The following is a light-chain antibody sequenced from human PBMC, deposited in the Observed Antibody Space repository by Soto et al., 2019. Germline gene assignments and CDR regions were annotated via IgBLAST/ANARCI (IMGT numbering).Light chain of an antibody. CDR3: QRRATWT. V-gene: IGKV3-11*01. CDR1: QSIGTF. CDR2: DAS. Sequence: ESVLTQSPATLSLSPGERATLSCRASQSIGTFLVWYQQKPGQAPRLLIYDASNRATGIPARFSGSGSGTDFTLTISSLEPEDFAVYYCQRRATWTFGHGTKVDIK. J-gene: IGKJ1*01.